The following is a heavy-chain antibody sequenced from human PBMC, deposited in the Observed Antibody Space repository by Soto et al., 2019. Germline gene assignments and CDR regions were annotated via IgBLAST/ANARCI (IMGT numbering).Heavy chain of an antibody. V-gene: IGHV4-31*03. CDR2: IYYSGST. J-gene: IGHJ5*02. CDR1: GGSISSGGYY. CDR3: ARDRGDSGCGGDCYPHRNNWFDP. D-gene: IGHD2-21*02. Sequence: QVQLQESGPGLVKPSQTLSLTCTVSGGSISSGGYYWSWIRQHPGKGLEWIGYIYYSGSTYYNPSLKSRVTITVDTSKNQFSLKLSSVTAADTAVYYCARDRGDSGCGGDCYPHRNNWFDPWGQGTLVTVSS.